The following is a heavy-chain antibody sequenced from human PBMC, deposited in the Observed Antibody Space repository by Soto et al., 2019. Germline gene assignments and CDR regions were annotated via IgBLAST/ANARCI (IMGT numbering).Heavy chain of an antibody. CDR3: ARGRGYYDFWSGYPSSGAIDY. Sequence: SETLSLTCTVSGGSISSSSYYWGWIRQPPGKGLEWIGSIYYSGSTYYNPSLKSRVTISVDTSKNQFSLKLSSVTAADTAVYYCARGRGYYDFWSGYPSSGAIDYWGQGTLVTVSS. V-gene: IGHV4-39*01. D-gene: IGHD3-3*01. CDR2: IYYSGST. CDR1: GGSISSSSYY. J-gene: IGHJ4*02.